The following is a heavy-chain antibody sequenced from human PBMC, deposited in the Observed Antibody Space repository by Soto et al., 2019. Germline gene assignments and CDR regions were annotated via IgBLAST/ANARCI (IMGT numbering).Heavy chain of an antibody. CDR3: ARNRYSNYASTRRAVYYYGMDV. D-gene: IGHD4-4*01. CDR2: IYYSGST. V-gene: IGHV4-31*03. J-gene: IGHJ6*02. Sequence: SETLSLTCTVSGGSISSGGYYWSWIRQHPGKGLEWIGYIYYSGSTYYNPSLKSRVTISVDTSKNQFSLKLSSVTAADTAVYYCARNRYSNYASTRRAVYYYGMDVWGQGTTVTVSS. CDR1: GGSISSGGYY.